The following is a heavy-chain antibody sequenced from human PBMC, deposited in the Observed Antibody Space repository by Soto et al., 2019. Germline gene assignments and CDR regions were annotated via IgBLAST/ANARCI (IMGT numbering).Heavy chain of an antibody. D-gene: IGHD2-15*01. CDR2: ISYDGSKK. CDR1: GFTFDNYG. V-gene: IGHV3-30*18. Sequence: QVQLVESGGGVVQPGRSLRLSCAASGFTFDNYGLHWVRQAPGKGLEWVAVISYDGSKKFYADSVTGRFTISRDNSKNTLYLQMNTLRVEDTAVYYCAKDLDVVVVVTATRGLDVWGQGTTVNVSS. CDR3: AKDLDVVVVVTATRGLDV. J-gene: IGHJ6*02.